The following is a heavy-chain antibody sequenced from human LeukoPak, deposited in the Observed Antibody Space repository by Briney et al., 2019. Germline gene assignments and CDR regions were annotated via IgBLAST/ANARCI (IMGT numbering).Heavy chain of an antibody. CDR3: TTESYYYDSSGSLQDAFDI. CDR1: GFTFSNAW. Sequence: GGSLRLSCAASGFTFSNAWMSWVRQAPGKGLEWVGRIKSIPGGGTTDYAAPVKGRFTISRDDPKNTLYLQMNSLKTEDTAVYYCTTESYYYDSSGSLQDAFDIWGQGKMVTVSS. V-gene: IGHV3-15*01. J-gene: IGHJ3*02. D-gene: IGHD3-22*01. CDR2: IKSIPGGGTT.